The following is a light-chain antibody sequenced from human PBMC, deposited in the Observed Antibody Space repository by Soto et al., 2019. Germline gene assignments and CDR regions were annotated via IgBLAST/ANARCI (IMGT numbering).Light chain of an antibody. J-gene: IGKJ4*01. Sequence: EIVLTRSPATQSVSPGGRPTLSCRASQSVSSNLAWYQQKPGQAPRLLIYGESTRATGIPARFSGSGSGTEFILTISSLQSEDFAVYYCQQYSKWPLTFGGGTKVDI. CDR1: QSVSSN. CDR2: GES. V-gene: IGKV3-15*01. CDR3: QQYSKWPLT.